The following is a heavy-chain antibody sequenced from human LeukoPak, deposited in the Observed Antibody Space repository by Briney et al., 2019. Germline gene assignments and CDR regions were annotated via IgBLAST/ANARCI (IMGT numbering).Heavy chain of an antibody. Sequence: GASVKVSCKASGYTFTSYAMNWVRQAPGQGLEWMGWINTNTGNPTYAQGFTGRFDFSLDTSVSTAYLQISSLKAEDTAVYYCARVPQQLRLYSSGWYVDYWGQGTLVTVSS. J-gene: IGHJ4*02. CDR3: ARVPQQLRLYSSGWYVDY. CDR1: GYTFTSYA. V-gene: IGHV7-4-1*02. D-gene: IGHD6-19*01. CDR2: INTNTGNP.